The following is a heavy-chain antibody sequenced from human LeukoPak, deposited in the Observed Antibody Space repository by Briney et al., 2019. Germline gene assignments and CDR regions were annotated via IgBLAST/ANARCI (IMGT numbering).Heavy chain of an antibody. Sequence: SETLSLTCAVYGGSFSGYYWSWIRQPPGKGLEWIGEINHNGSTNYNPSLKSRVTISVDTSKNQFSLKLSSVTAADTAVYYCARGGRYCSSTSCYYWFDPWGQGTLVTVSS. CDR3: ARGGRYCSSTSCYYWFDP. J-gene: IGHJ5*02. CDR2: INHNGST. V-gene: IGHV4-34*01. CDR1: GGSFSGYY. D-gene: IGHD2-2*01.